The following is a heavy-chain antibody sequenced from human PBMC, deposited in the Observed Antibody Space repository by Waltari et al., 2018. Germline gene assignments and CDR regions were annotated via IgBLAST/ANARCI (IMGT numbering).Heavy chain of an antibody. CDR1: GGGFGSYA. D-gene: IGHD1-26*01. V-gene: IGHV1-69*12. Sequence: QVQLVQSGAEVKKPGSSVKVSCKASGGGFGSYAITWVRPAPGHGLEWVGGMIPIYGTPNFAQKFQGRVTFTADESTTTAYMELTSLKSEDTAIYYCARRNLGYAFDIWGQGTLVTVSS. CDR2: MIPIYGTP. J-gene: IGHJ3*02. CDR3: ARRNLGYAFDI.